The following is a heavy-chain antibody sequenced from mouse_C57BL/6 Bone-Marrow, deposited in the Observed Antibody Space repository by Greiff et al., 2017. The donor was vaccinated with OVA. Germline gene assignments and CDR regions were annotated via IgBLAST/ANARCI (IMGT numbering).Heavy chain of an antibody. J-gene: IGHJ2*01. D-gene: IGHD1-1*01. CDR2: INPYNGDT. CDR3: ARRITTVEYFDY. V-gene: IGHV1-20*01. CDR1: GYSFTGYF. Sequence: LVKPGDSVKISCKASGYSFTGYFMNWVMQSHGKSLEWIGRINPYNGDTFYNQKFKGKATLTVDKSSSTAHMELRSLTSEDSAVYYCARRITTVEYFDYWGQGTTLTVSS.